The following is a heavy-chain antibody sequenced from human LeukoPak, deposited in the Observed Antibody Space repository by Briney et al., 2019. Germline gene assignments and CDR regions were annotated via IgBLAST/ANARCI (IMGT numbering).Heavy chain of an antibody. CDR2: MYTSEST. V-gene: IGHV4-4*07. D-gene: IGHD2-2*01. Sequence: SETLSLTCTVSGGSISRYYWRWIRQPAGKGLEWIGRMYTSESTNYNPSLKNRITMSVDTSKNQFSLKLSSVTAADTAVYYCAREITSTSRHFDYWGQGTLVTVSS. J-gene: IGHJ4*02. CDR3: AREITSTSRHFDY. CDR1: GGSISRYY.